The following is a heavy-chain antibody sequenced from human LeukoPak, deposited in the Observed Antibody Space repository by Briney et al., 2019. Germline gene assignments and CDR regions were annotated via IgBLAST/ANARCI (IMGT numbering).Heavy chain of an antibody. V-gene: IGHV4-59*01. CDR1: GGSISGYY. Sequence: SETLSLTCTISGGSISGYYWSWIRQPPGKGLEWIGYIYYRGSTNYNPSLKSRVTISVDTSKNQFSLKLSSVTAADTAVYYCGRVGGWGDYHYYGMDVWGQGTTVTVSS. CDR3: GRVGGWGDYHYYGMDV. CDR2: IYYRGST. J-gene: IGHJ6*02. D-gene: IGHD6-19*01.